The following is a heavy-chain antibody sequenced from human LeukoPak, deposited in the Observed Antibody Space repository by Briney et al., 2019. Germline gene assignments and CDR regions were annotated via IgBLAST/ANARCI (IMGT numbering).Heavy chain of an antibody. CDR1: GGSFSGYY. CDR2: INHSGSA. J-gene: IGHJ5*02. CDR3: AREHDFWSGYYEFDP. D-gene: IGHD3-3*01. Sequence: PSETLSLTCAVYGGSFSGYYWSWIRQPPGKGLEWIGEINHSGSANYNPSLKSRVTISVDTSKNQFSLKLSSVTAADTAVYYCAREHDFWSGYYEFDPWGQGTLVTVSS. V-gene: IGHV4-34*01.